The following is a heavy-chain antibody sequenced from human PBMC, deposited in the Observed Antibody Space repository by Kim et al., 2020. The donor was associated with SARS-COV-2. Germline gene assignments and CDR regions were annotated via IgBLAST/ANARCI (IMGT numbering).Heavy chain of an antibody. CDR1: GYTFTSYD. V-gene: IGHV1-8*01. D-gene: IGHD3-10*01. J-gene: IGHJ6*02. CDR3: ARGLYYYGSGSYYNGPYYYYGMDV. Sequence: ASVKVSCKASGYTFTSYDINWVRQATGQGLEWMGWMNPNSGNTGYAQKFQGRVTMTRNTSISTAYMELSSLRSEDTAVYYCARGLYYYGSGSYYNGPYYYYGMDVWGQGTTVTVSS. CDR2: MNPNSGNT.